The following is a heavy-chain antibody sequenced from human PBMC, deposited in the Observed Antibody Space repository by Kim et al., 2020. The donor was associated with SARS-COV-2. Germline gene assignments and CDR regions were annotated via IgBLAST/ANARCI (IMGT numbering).Heavy chain of an antibody. J-gene: IGHJ4*02. D-gene: IGHD6-13*01. CDR3: ARGLTAAGTLDY. Sequence: NYAQKFQGRVTITADESTSTAYMELSSLRSEDTAVYYCARGLTAAGTLDYWGQGTLVTVSS. V-gene: IGHV1-69*01.